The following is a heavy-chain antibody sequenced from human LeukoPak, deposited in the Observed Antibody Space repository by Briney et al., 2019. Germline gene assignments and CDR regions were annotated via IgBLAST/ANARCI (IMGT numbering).Heavy chain of an antibody. D-gene: IGHD3-10*01. CDR2: IFPDDSDT. Sequence: GESLKISCKASGYTFISYWIAWVRQMPGKGPEWMGVIFPDDSDTRYSPSFQGQVTISADKSISTAYLQWSSLKASDTAMYYCARGLWFGEFDAFDIWGQGTTVTVSS. CDR3: ARGLWFGEFDAFDI. J-gene: IGHJ3*02. V-gene: IGHV5-51*01. CDR1: GYTFISYW.